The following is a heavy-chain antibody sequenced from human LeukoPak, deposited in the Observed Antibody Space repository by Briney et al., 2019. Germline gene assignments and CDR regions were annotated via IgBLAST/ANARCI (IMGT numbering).Heavy chain of an antibody. J-gene: IGHJ6*02. D-gene: IGHD5-18*01. V-gene: IGHV3-74*01. CDR1: GFTFSSYW. CDR3: VRDRDSGYSNGYYYHGMDV. Sequence: GGSLRLSCAASGFTFSSYWMHWVRQAPGKGLVWVSRINSDGSSTSYADSVKGRFIISRDNAKNTLSLQMNSLRAEDTAVYYCVRDRDSGYSNGYYYHGMDVWGQGTTVTVSS. CDR2: INSDGSST.